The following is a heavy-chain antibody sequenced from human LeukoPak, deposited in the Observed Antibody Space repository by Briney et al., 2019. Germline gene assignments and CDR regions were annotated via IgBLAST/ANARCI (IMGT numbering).Heavy chain of an antibody. V-gene: IGHV3-13*04. CDR3: ARDYSGENVLDI. J-gene: IGHJ3*02. D-gene: IGHD3-16*01. CDR1: GFTFRNYD. Sequence: GGSLRLSCAASGFTFRNYDMHWVRQATGKGLEWVSAIETAGETHYAGSVKGRFTISRENAKSSLYLQMNSLRAGDTAVYYCARDYSGENVLDIWGQGTPVTVSS. CDR2: IETAGET.